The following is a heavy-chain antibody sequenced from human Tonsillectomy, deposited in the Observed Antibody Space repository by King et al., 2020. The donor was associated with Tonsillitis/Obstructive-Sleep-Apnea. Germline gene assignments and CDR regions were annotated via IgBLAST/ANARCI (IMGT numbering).Heavy chain of an antibody. Sequence: VQLVESGGGLVQPGRSLRLSCTGSGFTFGDYVVSWVRQAPGKWLEWVSFIRSKAYGGTTEYAASVKGRFTISRDDSKSIAYLQMNSLKTEDTAVYFCTRDRTSNDFWSGYDLDYWGQGTLVTVSS. CDR1: GFTFGDYV. CDR2: IRSKAYGGTT. V-gene: IGHV3-49*04. CDR3: TRDRTSNDFWSGYDLDY. J-gene: IGHJ4*02. D-gene: IGHD3-3*01.